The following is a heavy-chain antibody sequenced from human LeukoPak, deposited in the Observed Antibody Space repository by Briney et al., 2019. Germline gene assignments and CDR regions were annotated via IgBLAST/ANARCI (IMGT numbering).Heavy chain of an antibody. Sequence: PSQTLSLTCTASGGSISSGSYYWSWIRQPAGKGLEWIGSIYTSGSTNYNPSLKSRVTISVDTSKDKFSMELSSVTAADTAVYYCARDAHITIFGVVSYYFDYWGQGTLVTVSS. CDR3: ARDAHITIFGVVSYYFDY. V-gene: IGHV4-61*02. CDR1: GGSISSGSYY. J-gene: IGHJ4*02. CDR2: IYTSGST. D-gene: IGHD3-3*01.